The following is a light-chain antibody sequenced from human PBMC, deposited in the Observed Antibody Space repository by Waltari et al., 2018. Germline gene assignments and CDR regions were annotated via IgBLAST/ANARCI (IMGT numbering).Light chain of an antibody. Sequence: QSALTQPPSASGSPGQSVTISCTGTSSDVGGYNYVSWYQQHPGKVPKLVIFEVSKRPSVVPGRFSGSRAGNTASLTVSGLQAEDEADYYCSSYAGSNTYVLFGGGTKLTVL. CDR3: SSYAGSNTYVL. CDR1: SSDVGGYNY. J-gene: IGLJ2*01. V-gene: IGLV2-8*01. CDR2: EVS.